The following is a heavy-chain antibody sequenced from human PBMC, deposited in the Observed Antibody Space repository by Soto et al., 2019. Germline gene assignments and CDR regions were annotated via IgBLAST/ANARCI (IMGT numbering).Heavy chain of an antibody. V-gene: IGHV1-69*18. Sequence: QVQLVQSGAEVKQPGSSVKVSCKASRDALSSYAITWVRQAPGQGLDWMGRVIPIYGTPNYAQKFQGRLSLTVDASKSTAYLELSGLRSEDTAVYFCASAGSRKINRGAFDIWGQGTMVTVSS. J-gene: IGHJ3*02. CDR1: RDALSSYA. CDR3: ASAGSRKINRGAFDI. CDR2: VIPIYGTP.